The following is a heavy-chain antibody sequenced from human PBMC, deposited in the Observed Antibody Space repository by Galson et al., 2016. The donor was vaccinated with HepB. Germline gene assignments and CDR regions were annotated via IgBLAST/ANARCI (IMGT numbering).Heavy chain of an antibody. J-gene: IGHJ4*02. CDR1: GFTVSSNY. D-gene: IGHD6-19*01. V-gene: IGHV3-66*04. CDR2: IYRGGDT. Sequence: SLRLSCAASGFTVSSNYMSWVRQAPGKGLEWVAVIYRGGDTYYADPVKDRFTISRDNSKSTLYLQRNSLRAEDTAVYYWARHRGWYGDGFFGYWGQGTLVTVSP. CDR3: ARHRGWYGDGFFGY.